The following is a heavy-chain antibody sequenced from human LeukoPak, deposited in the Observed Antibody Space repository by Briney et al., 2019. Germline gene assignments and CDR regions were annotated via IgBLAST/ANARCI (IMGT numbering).Heavy chain of an antibody. D-gene: IGHD3-22*01. CDR3: ARQGYDSSGYYN. J-gene: IGHJ4*02. Sequence: SETLSLTCAVYGGSFSGYYWSWIRQPPGKGLEWIGEINHSGSTNYNPSLKSRVTISVDTSKTQFSLNLSSVTAADTAVYYCARQGYDSSGYYNWGQGTLVTVSS. V-gene: IGHV4-34*01. CDR2: INHSGST. CDR1: GGSFSGYY.